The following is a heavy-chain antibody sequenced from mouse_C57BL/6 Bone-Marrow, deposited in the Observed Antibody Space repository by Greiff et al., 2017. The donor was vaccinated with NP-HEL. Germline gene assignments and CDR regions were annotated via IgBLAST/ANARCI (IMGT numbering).Heavy chain of an antibody. V-gene: IGHV5-6*01. CDR1: GFTFSSYG. CDR2: ISSGGSYT. Sequence: EVQLVESGGDLVKPGGSLKLSCAASGFTFSSYGMSWVRQTPDKRLEWVATISSGGSYTYYPDSVKGRFTISRDNAKNTLYLQMSSLKSEDTAMYYWSSLLGDYAMDYWGQGTSVTVSS. CDR3: SSLLGDYAMDY. J-gene: IGHJ4*01. D-gene: IGHD4-1*01.